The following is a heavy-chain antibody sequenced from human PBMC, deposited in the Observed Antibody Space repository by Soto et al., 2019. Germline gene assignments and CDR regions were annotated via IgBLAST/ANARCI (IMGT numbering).Heavy chain of an antibody. Sequence: QPGGSLRLSCAASGFTFSSYAMSWVRQAPGKGLEWVSAISGSGGSTYYADSVKGRFTISRDNSKNTLYLQMNSLRAEDTAVYYCAKSISRLWFGDPKAFDIWGQGTVVTVSS. V-gene: IGHV3-23*01. CDR3: AKSISRLWFGDPKAFDI. D-gene: IGHD3-10*01. CDR2: ISGSGGST. J-gene: IGHJ3*02. CDR1: GFTFSSYA.